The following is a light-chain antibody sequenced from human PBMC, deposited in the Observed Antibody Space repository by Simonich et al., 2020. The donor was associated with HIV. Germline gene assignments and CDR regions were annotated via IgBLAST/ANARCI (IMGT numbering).Light chain of an antibody. Sequence: AIRMTQSPSSLSASPGDRVTITCRASQGISSYLAWYQQKPGKAPNLLIYAASTLQSGVPSRFSGSGSGTDFTLKISRVEAEDVGVYYCMQALQTRWTFGQGTKVEIK. CDR3: MQALQTRWT. J-gene: IGKJ1*01. CDR1: QGISSY. CDR2: AAS. V-gene: IGKV1-8*01.